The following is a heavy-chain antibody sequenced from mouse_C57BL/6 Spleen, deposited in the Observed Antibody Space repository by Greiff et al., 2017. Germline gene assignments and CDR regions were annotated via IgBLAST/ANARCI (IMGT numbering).Heavy chain of an antibody. Sequence: EVQLQQSGPELVKPGASVKMSCKASGYTFTDYNMHWVKQSHGKSLEWIGYINPNNGGTSYNQKFKGKATFTVNKSSSTAYMELRSLTSEDSAVYYCARGYYGSSYWFAYWGQGTLVTVSA. D-gene: IGHD1-1*01. CDR2: INPNNGGT. J-gene: IGHJ3*01. CDR3: ARGYYGSSYWFAY. V-gene: IGHV1-22*01. CDR1: GYTFTDYN.